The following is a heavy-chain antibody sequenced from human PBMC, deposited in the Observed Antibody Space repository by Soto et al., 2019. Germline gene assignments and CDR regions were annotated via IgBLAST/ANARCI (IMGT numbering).Heavy chain of an antibody. CDR3: ARGRYCSSTSCYPYGMDV. Sequence: TWTVTGCSLSRYYWSWIRQPAGKGLEWIGRIYTSGSTNYNPSLKSRVTMSVDTSKDQFSLKLSSVTAADTAVYYCARGRYCSSTSCYPYGMDVWGQGTTVTVSS. CDR2: IYTSGST. D-gene: IGHD2-2*01. V-gene: IGHV4-4*07. CDR1: GCSLSRYY. J-gene: IGHJ6*02.